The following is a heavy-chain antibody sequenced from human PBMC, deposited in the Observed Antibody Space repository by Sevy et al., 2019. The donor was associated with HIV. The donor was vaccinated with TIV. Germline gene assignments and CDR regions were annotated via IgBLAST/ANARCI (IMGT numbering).Heavy chain of an antibody. V-gene: IGHV3-30*18. J-gene: IGHJ6*02. CDR2: ISYDGSNK. Sequence: GGSLRLSCAASGFTFSSYGMHWVRQAPGKGLEWVAVISYDGSNKYYADSVKGRFTISRDNSKNTLYLQMNSLRAEDTAVYYCAKDRDTAMVNYGYYYYGMDVWGQGTTVTVSS. CDR3: AKDRDTAMVNYGYYYYGMDV. D-gene: IGHD5-18*01. CDR1: GFTFSSYG.